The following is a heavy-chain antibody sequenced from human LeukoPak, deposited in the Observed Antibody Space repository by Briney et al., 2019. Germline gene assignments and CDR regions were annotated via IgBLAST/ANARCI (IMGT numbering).Heavy chain of an antibody. CDR1: GLTFRTYA. CDR2: ISASGGST. Sequence: GGSLRLSCAASGLTFRTYAMSWVRQTPGKGLEWVSTISASGGSTFYADSVKGRFTISRDNSKNTLYLQMNSLRAEDTAVYYCANGGALVGALLSEWGKDYWGQGTLVTVSS. V-gene: IGHV3-23*01. J-gene: IGHJ4*02. CDR3: ANGGALVGALLSEWGKDY. D-gene: IGHD1-26*01.